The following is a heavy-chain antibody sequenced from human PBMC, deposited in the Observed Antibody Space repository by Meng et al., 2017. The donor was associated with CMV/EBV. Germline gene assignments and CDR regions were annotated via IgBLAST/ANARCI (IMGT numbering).Heavy chain of an antibody. V-gene: IGHV3-30*02. Sequence: TLSLTCAASGFTFSSSGMHWVRQAPGKGLEWVAFIRYDGSNKYYADSVKGRFTISRDNSKNTLYLQMNSLRAEDTAVYYCAKDGYSSGWYHWFDPWGQGTLVTVSS. CDR1: GFTFSSSG. CDR2: IRYDGSNK. D-gene: IGHD6-19*01. CDR3: AKDGYSSGWYHWFDP. J-gene: IGHJ5*02.